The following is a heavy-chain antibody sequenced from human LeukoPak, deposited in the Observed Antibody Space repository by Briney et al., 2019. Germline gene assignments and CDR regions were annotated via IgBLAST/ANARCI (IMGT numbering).Heavy chain of an antibody. V-gene: IGHV3-23*01. D-gene: IGHD2-2*01. CDR2: ISGSGGST. Sequence: PPGGPLRLSCAASGFTFSSYAMSWVRQAPGKGLEWVSAISGSGGSTYYADSVKGRFTISRDNSKNTLYLQMNSLRAEDTAVYYCAKHPRIRIVVVPAALFDPWGQGTLVTVSS. J-gene: IGHJ5*02. CDR1: GFTFSSYA. CDR3: AKHPRIRIVVVPAALFDP.